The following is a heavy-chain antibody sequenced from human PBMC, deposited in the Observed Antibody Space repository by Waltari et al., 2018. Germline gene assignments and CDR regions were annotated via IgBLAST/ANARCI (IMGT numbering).Heavy chain of an antibody. V-gene: IGHV3-7*03. D-gene: IGHD1-20*01. CDR1: GLTFSNYW. Sequence: EVQLVESGGDLVQPGGSLRLSCVASGLTFSNYWMSWVRQAPGKGLEWVADIKGDGSKRYDGDSVKGRVTISRDNTKNSLYLEMSRLRVEDTAVYYWARDKAISGTTWGFDLWGQGTLVTISS. CDR2: IKGDGSKR. CDR3: ARDKAISGTTWGFDL. J-gene: IGHJ4*02.